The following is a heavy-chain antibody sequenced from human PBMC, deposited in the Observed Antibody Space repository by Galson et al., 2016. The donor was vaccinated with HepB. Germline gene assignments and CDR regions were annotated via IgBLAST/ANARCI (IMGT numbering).Heavy chain of an antibody. Sequence: SLRLSCAASGFTFSSYSMNWVRQALGKGLEWVSSISSSSSYIYYADSVKGRFTISRDNAKNSLYLQMNSLRAEDTAVYYCARAVSWDYGDYAGYWGQGTLVTVSS. D-gene: IGHD4-17*01. CDR2: ISSSSSYI. J-gene: IGHJ4*02. CDR3: ARAVSWDYGDYAGY. V-gene: IGHV3-21*01. CDR1: GFTFSSYS.